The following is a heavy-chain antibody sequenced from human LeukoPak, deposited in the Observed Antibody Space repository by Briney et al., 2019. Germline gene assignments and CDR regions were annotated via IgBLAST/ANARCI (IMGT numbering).Heavy chain of an antibody. Sequence: ASVKVSCKASGYTFTSYGISWVRQAPGQGLEWMGWISAYNGNTNYAQKLQGRVTMTTDTSTSTAYMELRSLRSDDTAVYYCAREYNEDDFWSGYYPSTFDYWGQGTLVTVSS. J-gene: IGHJ4*02. CDR3: AREYNEDDFWSGYYPSTFDY. CDR2: ISAYNGNT. D-gene: IGHD3-3*01. CDR1: GYTFTSYG. V-gene: IGHV1-18*01.